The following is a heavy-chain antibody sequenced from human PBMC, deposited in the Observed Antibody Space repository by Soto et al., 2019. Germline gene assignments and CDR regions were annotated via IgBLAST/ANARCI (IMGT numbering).Heavy chain of an antibody. Sequence: GGSLRLSCAASGFTFSNAWMSWVRQAPGKGLEWVGRIKSKTDGGTTDYAAPVKGRFTISRDDSKNTLYLQMNSLKTEDTAVYYCTTDEAYTMITFGGVIVTEYYFDYWGQGTLVTVSS. D-gene: IGHD3-16*02. V-gene: IGHV3-15*01. J-gene: IGHJ4*02. CDR1: GFTFSNAW. CDR3: TTDEAYTMITFGGVIVTEYYFDY. CDR2: IKSKTDGGTT.